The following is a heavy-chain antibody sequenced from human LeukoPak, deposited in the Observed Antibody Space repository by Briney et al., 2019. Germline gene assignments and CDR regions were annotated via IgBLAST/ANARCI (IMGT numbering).Heavy chain of an antibody. D-gene: IGHD3-3*01. Sequence: ASVKVSCKASGGTFSSYAISWVRQAPGQGLEWMGGIIPIFGTANYAQKFQGRVTITTDESMSTAYMELSSLRSEDTAVYYCASIPPPDYDFWSGYSGDAFDIWGQGTMVTVSS. CDR3: ASIPPPDYDFWSGYSGDAFDI. J-gene: IGHJ3*02. CDR2: IIPIFGTA. V-gene: IGHV1-69*05. CDR1: GGTFSSYA.